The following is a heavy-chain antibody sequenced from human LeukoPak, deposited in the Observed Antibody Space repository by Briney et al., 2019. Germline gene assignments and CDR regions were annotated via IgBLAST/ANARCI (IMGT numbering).Heavy chain of an antibody. CDR3: ARDLSGGYYDSSGSFDI. J-gene: IGHJ3*02. Sequence: PGGSLRLSCAASGFTFSSYAMHWVRQAPGKGLEWVAVTSYDGSNKYYADSVKGRFTISRDNSKNTLYLQMNSLRAEDTAVYYCARDLSGGYYDSSGSFDIWGQGTMVTVSS. CDR2: TSYDGSNK. D-gene: IGHD3-22*01. CDR1: GFTFSSYA. V-gene: IGHV3-30*04.